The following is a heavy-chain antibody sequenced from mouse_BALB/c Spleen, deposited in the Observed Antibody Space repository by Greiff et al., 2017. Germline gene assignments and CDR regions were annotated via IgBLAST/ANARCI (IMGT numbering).Heavy chain of an antibody. CDR3: TRSTGTAWFAY. CDR2: IDPETGGT. D-gene: IGHD4-1*01. J-gene: IGHJ3*01. V-gene: IGHV1-15*01. CDR1: GYTFTDYE. Sequence: QVQLQQSGAELVRPGASVTLSCKASGYTFTDYEMHWVKQTPVHGLEWIGAIDPETGGTAYNQKFKGKATLTADKSSSPAYMELRSLTSEDSAVYCCTRSTGTAWFAYWGQGTLVTVSA.